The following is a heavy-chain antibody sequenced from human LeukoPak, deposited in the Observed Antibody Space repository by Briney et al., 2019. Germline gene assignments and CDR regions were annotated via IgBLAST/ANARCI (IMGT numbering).Heavy chain of an antibody. D-gene: IGHD3-10*01. Sequence: SQTLSLTCTVSGGSISSGDYYWSWIRQPPGRGLEWIVYIYYSGSTYYNPSLKSRVTISVDTSKNQFSLKLSSVTAADTAVYYCARVVWFGELFLIDYWGQGTLVTVSS. J-gene: IGHJ4*02. CDR3: ARVVWFGELFLIDY. CDR2: IYYSGST. CDR1: GGSISSGDYY. V-gene: IGHV4-30-4*01.